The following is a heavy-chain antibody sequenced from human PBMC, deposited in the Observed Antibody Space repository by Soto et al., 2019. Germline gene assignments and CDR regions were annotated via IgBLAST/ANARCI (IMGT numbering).Heavy chain of an antibody. J-gene: IGHJ5*02. CDR3: ARIDHYSDSSGYYSPYWLDP. Sequence: SETLSLTCAVSGYSISSSNWWGWIRQPPGKGLEWIGYIYYSGSTYYNPSLKSRVTMSVDTSKNQFSLKLSSVTAVDTAVYYCARIDHYSDSSGYYSPYWLDPWGKGTRVTVS. CDR2: IYYSGST. D-gene: IGHD3-22*01. CDR1: GYSISSSNW. V-gene: IGHV4-28*01.